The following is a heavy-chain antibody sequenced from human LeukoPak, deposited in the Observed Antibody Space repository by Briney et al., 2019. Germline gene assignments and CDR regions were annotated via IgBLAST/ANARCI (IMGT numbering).Heavy chain of an antibody. CDR2: ISAKNGNT. V-gene: IGHV1-18*01. Sequence: EASVKVSCKASGYTFTTFALIWVRQAPGQGLEWMGWISAKNGNTNFAQKFQGRVTMTTDTSTSTAYMELRSLRSDDSAVYYCARVRIGVGYDMDVWGKGTTITISS. D-gene: IGHD3-16*01. CDR1: GYTFTTFA. J-gene: IGHJ6*03. CDR3: ARVRIGVGYDMDV.